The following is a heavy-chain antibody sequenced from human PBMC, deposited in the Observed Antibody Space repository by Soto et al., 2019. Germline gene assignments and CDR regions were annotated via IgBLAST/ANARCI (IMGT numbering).Heavy chain of an antibody. V-gene: IGHV3-33*01. CDR1: GFTFSNYG. CDR2: IWYDGSNK. J-gene: IGHJ4*02. Sequence: GASLKISCAASGFTFSNYGMHWVRQAPGKGLEWVAIIWYDGSNKYYADSVKGRFTISRDNSKNTLYLQMNSLRAEDTAVYYCVRDDYGDYGYYFDYWGQGTLVTVSS. D-gene: IGHD4-17*01. CDR3: VRDDYGDYGYYFDY.